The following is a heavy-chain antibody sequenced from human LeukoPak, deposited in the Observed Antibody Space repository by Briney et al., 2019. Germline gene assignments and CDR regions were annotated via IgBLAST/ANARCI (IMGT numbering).Heavy chain of an antibody. J-gene: IGHJ4*02. D-gene: IGHD3-22*01. V-gene: IGHV3-48*03. CDR1: GFTFSSYE. CDR3: ARSGVGGPYYYDSSGYGY. CDR2: ISSSGSTI. Sequence: PGGSLRLSCAASGFTFSSYEMNWVRQAPGKGLEWVSYISSSGSTIYYADSVKGRFTISRDNAKNSLYLQMNSLRAEDTAVYYCARSGVGGPYYYDSSGYGYWGQGTLVTVSS.